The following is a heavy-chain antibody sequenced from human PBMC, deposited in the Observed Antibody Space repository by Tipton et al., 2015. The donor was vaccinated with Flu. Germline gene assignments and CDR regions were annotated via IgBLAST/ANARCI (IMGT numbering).Heavy chain of an antibody. J-gene: IGHJ4*02. Sequence: LSLTCAASGFTFSSHPMHWVRQAPGKGLEWVAVISYDGKKKYKAESVKGRFTISRDDSKNTLYLQMNSLKPDDTAVYYCARDSGYESSGYMPAYWGQGTLVTVSS. CDR2: ISYDGKKK. D-gene: IGHD3-22*01. CDR1: GFTFSSHP. V-gene: IGHV3-30*04. CDR3: ARDSGYESSGYMPAY.